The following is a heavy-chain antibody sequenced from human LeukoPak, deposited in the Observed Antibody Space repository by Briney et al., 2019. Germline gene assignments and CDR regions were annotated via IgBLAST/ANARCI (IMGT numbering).Heavy chain of an antibody. CDR2: INVGAGTT. CDR1: GYTFTTYY. D-gene: IGHD3-22*01. Sequence: ASVKVSCKASGYTFTTYYMHWVRQAPGQGLEWMGIINVGAGTTSFARKFQGRVTMTRDTSTSTVYMDLGSLRSDDTAVYYCARGLLGNSGYSPYDVWGQGTMVTVFS. J-gene: IGHJ3*01. CDR3: ARGLLGNSGYSPYDV. V-gene: IGHV1-46*01.